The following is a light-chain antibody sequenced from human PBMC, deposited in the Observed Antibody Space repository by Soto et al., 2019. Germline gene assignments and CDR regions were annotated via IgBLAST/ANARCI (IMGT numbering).Light chain of an antibody. CDR1: QSISGS. J-gene: IGKJ1*01. V-gene: IGKV1-5*03. Sequence: DIQMTQSPSTLSASVGDRVTITCRASQSISGSLAWYQQKPGKAPRLLIYAASNLKSAVPSRFSGSGSGTEYTLSISSLQSDDSASYYCQQYNGYWTFGQGTRVEIK. CDR3: QQYNGYWT. CDR2: AAS.